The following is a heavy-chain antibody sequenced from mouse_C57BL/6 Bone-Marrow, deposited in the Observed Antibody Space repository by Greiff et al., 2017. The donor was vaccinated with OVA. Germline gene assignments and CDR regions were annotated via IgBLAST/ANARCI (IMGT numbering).Heavy chain of an antibody. CDR1: GFTFSSYG. Sequence: EVKLVESGGDLVKPGGSLKLSCAPSGFTFSSYGMSWVRQTPDKRLEWVATISSGGSYTYYPDSVKGRFTISRDNAKNTLYLQMSSLKSEDTARYYCASPYFAYWGQGTLVTVSA. CDR3: ASPYFAY. D-gene: IGHD6-5*01. V-gene: IGHV5-6*01. J-gene: IGHJ3*01. CDR2: ISSGGSYT.